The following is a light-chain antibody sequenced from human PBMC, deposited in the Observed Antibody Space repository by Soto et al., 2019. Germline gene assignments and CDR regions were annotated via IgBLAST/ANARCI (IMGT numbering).Light chain of an antibody. V-gene: IGKV3-15*01. J-gene: IGKJ4*01. Sequence: EIVMTQSPATLTVTPGERATLSCRASQSVSSNLAWYQQKPGQAPRLLIYGASTRATGIPARFSGSGSGTEFTLTISSLQSEDFAVYYCQQYNNSPLTLGGGTQVEIK. CDR2: GAS. CDR1: QSVSSN. CDR3: QQYNNSPLT.